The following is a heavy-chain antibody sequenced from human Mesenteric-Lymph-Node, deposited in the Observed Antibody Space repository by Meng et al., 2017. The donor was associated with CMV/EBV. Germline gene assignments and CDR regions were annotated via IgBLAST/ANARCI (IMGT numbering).Heavy chain of an antibody. Sequence: ASVKVSCKASGYTFTSYYMHWVRQAPGQGLEWMGIINPSGGSTSYAQKFQGRVTMTRDTSTSTAYMELSSLRSEDTAVYYCARDRLSIAVAAGVFDYWGQGTLVTVSS. CDR1: GYTFTSYY. D-gene: IGHD6-19*01. V-gene: IGHV1-46*01. CDR2: INPSGGST. J-gene: IGHJ4*02. CDR3: ARDRLSIAVAAGVFDY.